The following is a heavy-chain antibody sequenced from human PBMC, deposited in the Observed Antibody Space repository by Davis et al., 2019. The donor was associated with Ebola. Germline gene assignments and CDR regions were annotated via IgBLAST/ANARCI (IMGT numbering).Heavy chain of an antibody. CDR3: ARGGPYCGGDCYID. J-gene: IGHJ4*02. CDR1: GGTFSIYA. D-gene: IGHD2-21*02. CDR2: IIPMLRTA. Sequence: AASVKVSCKASGGTFSIYAISWVRQAPGQGLEWMGGIIPMLRTANHAQKFRGRVTITADESTNTAYMELSSLRSEDTAVYYCARGGPYCGGDCYIDWGQGTLVTVSS. V-gene: IGHV1-69*13.